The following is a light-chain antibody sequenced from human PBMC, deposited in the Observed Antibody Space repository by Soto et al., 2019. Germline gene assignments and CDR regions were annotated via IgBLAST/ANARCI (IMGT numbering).Light chain of an antibody. Sequence: EIVMTQSPATLSVSPGERATLSCRASQSVGSNLAWYQQKPGQAPRLLIYGASTRATGIPARFSGSGSGTVFTLTISSLQSEDFAIYFCQHYNNWPPDRTFGQGTKVEIK. CDR2: GAS. CDR3: QHYNNWPPDRT. V-gene: IGKV3-15*01. J-gene: IGKJ1*01. CDR1: QSVGSN.